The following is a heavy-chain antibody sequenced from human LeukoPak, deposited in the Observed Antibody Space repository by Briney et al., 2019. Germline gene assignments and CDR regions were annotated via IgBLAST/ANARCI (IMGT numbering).Heavy chain of an antibody. Sequence: SETLSLTCTVSGGSISSYYWSWIRQPPGKGLVWIGYIYYSGSTNYNPSLKSRVTISVDTSKNQFSLKLSSVTAADTAVYYCARHPPYYYDSSGYYYVPWGQGTLVTVSS. D-gene: IGHD3-22*01. J-gene: IGHJ5*02. CDR3: ARHPPYYYDSSGYYYVP. V-gene: IGHV4-59*08. CDR1: GGSISSYY. CDR2: IYYSGST.